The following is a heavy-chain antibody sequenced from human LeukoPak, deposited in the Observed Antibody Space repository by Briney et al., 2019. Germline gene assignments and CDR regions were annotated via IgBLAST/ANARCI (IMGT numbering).Heavy chain of an antibody. CDR3: ARGLRESSGYYYAFDY. V-gene: IGHV6-1*01. CDR1: GDSVFSNSAA. CDR2: TYYRSKWYN. J-gene: IGHJ4*02. D-gene: IGHD3-22*01. Sequence: SQTLSLTCAISGDSVFSNSAAWNWIRQSPSRGLEWLGRTYYRSKWYNDYAVSVKSRITINPDTSKNQFSLQLNSVTPEDTAVYYCARGLRESSGYYYAFDYWGQGTLVTVSS.